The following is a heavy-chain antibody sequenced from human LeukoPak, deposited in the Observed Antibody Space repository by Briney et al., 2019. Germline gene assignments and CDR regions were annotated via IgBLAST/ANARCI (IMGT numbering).Heavy chain of an antibody. V-gene: IGHV4-61*02. CDR2: IYTSGST. Sequence: SETVSLTCTVSGGSISSGSYYWSWIRQPAGKGLEWIGRIYTSGSTNYNPSLKSRVTISVDTSKNQFSLKLSSVTAADTAVYYCARDGDSSGYYFDYWGQGTLVTVSS. D-gene: IGHD3-22*01. CDR3: ARDGDSSGYYFDY. CDR1: GGSISSGSYY. J-gene: IGHJ4*02.